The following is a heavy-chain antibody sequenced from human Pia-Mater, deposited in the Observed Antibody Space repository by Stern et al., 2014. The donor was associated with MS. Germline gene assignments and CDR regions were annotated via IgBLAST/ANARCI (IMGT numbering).Heavy chain of an antibody. J-gene: IGHJ5*02. V-gene: IGHV1-58*02. Sequence: QLVQSGPEVKKPGTSVKVSCKASGITFSHSVIQWLRQARGKGPEWIGWVDGFNGDGNYPPRIQRRATISRDTYKSTVYMELRSLKSEDTAIYYCASERYTYYDDQRPPGGFDPWGQGTLVTVSS. CDR1: GITFSHSV. D-gene: IGHD5-18*01. CDR3: ASERYTYYDDQRPPGGFDP. CDR2: VDGFNGDG.